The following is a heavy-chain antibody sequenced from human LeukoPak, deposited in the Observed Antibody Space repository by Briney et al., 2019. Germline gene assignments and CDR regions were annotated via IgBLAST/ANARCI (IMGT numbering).Heavy chain of an antibody. D-gene: IGHD3-10*01. V-gene: IGHV1-8*03. Sequence: ASVKVSCKTSGYTFTAHDIFWVRLAAGEGLEWMGWMNPKSGSTAYAQKVQGRVTFTRNTSITTAYLDLTNLRYEDTAMYYCARGRQMSINWYFDLWGRGTQVTVAS. CDR3: ARGRQMSINWYFDL. CDR2: MNPKSGST. J-gene: IGHJ2*01. CDR1: GYTFTAHD.